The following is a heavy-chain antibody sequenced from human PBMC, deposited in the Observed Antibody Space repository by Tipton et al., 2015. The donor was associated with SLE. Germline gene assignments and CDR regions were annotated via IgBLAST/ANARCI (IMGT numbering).Heavy chain of an antibody. CDR2: IYYSGST. CDR1: GGSISSHY. CDR3: ARDGWAVAAFDI. V-gene: IGHV4-30-4*01. D-gene: IGHD6-19*01. J-gene: IGHJ3*02. Sequence: TLSLTCTVFGGSISSHYWSWIRQPPGKGLEWIGYIYYSGSTYYNPSLKSRVTISVDTSKNQFSLKLSSVTAADTAVYYCARDGWAVAAFDIWGQGTMVTVSS.